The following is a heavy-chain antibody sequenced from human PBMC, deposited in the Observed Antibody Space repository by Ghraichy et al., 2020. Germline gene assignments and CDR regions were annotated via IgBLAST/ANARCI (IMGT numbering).Heavy chain of an antibody. CDR1: GYTFTGYY. D-gene: IGHD1-1*01. J-gene: IGHJ6*02. CDR2: INPNSGGT. Sequence: ASVKVSCKASGYTFTGYYMHWVRQAPGQGLEWMGWINPNSGGTNYAQKFQGWVTLTRDTSIRTAYMALSRLGSDDTAVYYCAREIGAQRERPSKARYYGMDVWGQGTTVTGSS. CDR3: AREIGAQRERPSKARYYGMDV. V-gene: IGHV1-2*04.